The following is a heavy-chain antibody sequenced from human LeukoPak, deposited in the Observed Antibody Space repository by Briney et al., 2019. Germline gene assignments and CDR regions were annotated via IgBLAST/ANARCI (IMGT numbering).Heavy chain of an antibody. V-gene: IGHV3-23*01. J-gene: IGHJ4*02. CDR1: GFTFNSYA. CDR3: GKTTTGYSSGRYPGWPVDY. Sequence: GGSLRLSCAASGFTFNSYAMYWVRQAPGKGLEWVSGIFGSGGSAHYADSVKGRFTISRDNSKNTVYLQMDSLRVEDMAVYYCGKTTTGYSSGRYPGWPVDYWGQGTLVSASA. D-gene: IGHD6-19*01. CDR2: IFGSGGSA.